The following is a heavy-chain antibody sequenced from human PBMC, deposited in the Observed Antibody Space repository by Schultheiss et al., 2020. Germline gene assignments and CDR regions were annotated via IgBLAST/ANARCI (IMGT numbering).Heavy chain of an antibody. V-gene: IGHV4-30-2*03. CDR2: IYYSGST. CDR1: GFTFSSYA. D-gene: IGHD6-6*01. J-gene: IGHJ3*02. Sequence: LRLSCAASGFTFSSYAMRWVRQAPGKGLEWIGSIYYSGSTYYNPSLKSRVTISVDTSKNQFSLKLTSVTAADTAVYYCARRRTRPEAFDIWGQGTMVTVSS. CDR3: ARRRTRPEAFDI.